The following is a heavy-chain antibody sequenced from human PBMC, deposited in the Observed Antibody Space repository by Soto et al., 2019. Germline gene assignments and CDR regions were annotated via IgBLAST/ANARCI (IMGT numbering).Heavy chain of an antibody. J-gene: IGHJ4*02. CDR3: ASAGGSSGWFYYFDY. Sequence: PSETLSLTCTVSGGSISSSSYYWGWIRQPPGKGLEWIGSIYYSGSTYYNPSLKSRVTISVDTSKNQFSLKLSSVTAADTAVYYCASAGGSSGWFYYFDYWGQGTLVTVSS. CDR2: IYYSGST. V-gene: IGHV4-39*01. D-gene: IGHD6-19*01. CDR1: GGSISSSSYY.